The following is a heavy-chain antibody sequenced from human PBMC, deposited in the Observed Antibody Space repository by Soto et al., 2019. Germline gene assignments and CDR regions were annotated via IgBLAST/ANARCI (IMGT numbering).Heavy chain of an antibody. CDR1: GGSISSSSYY. D-gene: IGHD3-22*01. V-gene: IGHV4-39*01. CDR3: ARLVTMIVVVITSVVRDGAFDI. Sequence: SETLSLTCTVSGGSISSSSYYWGWIRQPPGKGLEWIGSIYYSGSTYYNPSLKSRVTISVDTSKNQFSLKLSSVTAADTAVYYCARLVTMIVVVITSVVRDGAFDIWGQGTMVTVSS. J-gene: IGHJ3*02. CDR2: IYYSGST.